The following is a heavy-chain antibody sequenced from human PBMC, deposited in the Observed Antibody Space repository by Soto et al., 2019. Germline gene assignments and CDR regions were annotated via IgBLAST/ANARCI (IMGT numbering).Heavy chain of an antibody. CDR3: ARDRAIAAAGTSYYYMDV. V-gene: IGHV1-2*04. CDR2: INPNSGGT. J-gene: IGHJ6*03. D-gene: IGHD6-13*01. CDR1: GYTFTGYY. Sequence: QVQLVQSGAEVKKPGASVKVSCKASGYTFTGYYMHWVRQAPGQGLEWMGWINPNSGGTNYAQKFQGWVTMTRDTSISTAYMELSRLRSDDTAVYYCARDRAIAAAGTSYYYMDVWGKGTTVTVSS.